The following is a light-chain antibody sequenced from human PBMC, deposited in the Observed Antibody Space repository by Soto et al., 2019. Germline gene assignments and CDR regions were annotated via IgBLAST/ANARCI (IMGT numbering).Light chain of an antibody. CDR2: GAS. V-gene: IGKV3-15*01. CDR3: QQYNNWPLIT. CDR1: QSVSSS. Sequence: EIVLTQSPGTLSLSPGERATLSCRASQSVSSSALAWYQQKPGQAPRLLIYGASTRATGIPARFSGSGSGTEFTLTIRSLQSEDFAVYYCQQYNNWPLITFGQGTRLEL. J-gene: IGKJ5*01.